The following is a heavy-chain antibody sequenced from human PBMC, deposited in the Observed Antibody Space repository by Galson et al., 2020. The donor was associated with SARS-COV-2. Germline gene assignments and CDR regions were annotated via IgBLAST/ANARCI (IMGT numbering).Heavy chain of an antibody. CDR3: ARSLWRFGGNSVYYYYGMDV. D-gene: IGHD2-21*02. CDR2: IIPIFGTA. V-gene: IGHV1-69*01. CDR1: GGTFSSYA. Sequence: VKVSCKASGGTFSSYAISWVRQAPGQGLEWMGGIIPIFGTANYAQKFQGRVTITADESTSTAYMELSSLRSEDTAVYYCARSLWRFGGNSVYYYYGMDVWGQGTTVTVSS. J-gene: IGHJ6*02.